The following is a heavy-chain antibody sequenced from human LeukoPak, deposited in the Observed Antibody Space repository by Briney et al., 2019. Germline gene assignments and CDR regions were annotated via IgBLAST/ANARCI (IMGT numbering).Heavy chain of an antibody. CDR3: ARVGGYCSSISNCYGDY. CDR2: ISSGSTNI. J-gene: IGHJ4*02. CDR1: GLTFSIYS. V-gene: IGHV3-21*01. D-gene: IGHD2-2*03. Sequence: GGSLRLSCAASGLTFSIYSMNWVRQAPGKGLEWVSCISSGSTNIYYADSVRGRFTISRDNAKNSLYLQMNSLRAEDTAVYYCARVGGYCSSISNCYGDYWGQGTLVTVSS.